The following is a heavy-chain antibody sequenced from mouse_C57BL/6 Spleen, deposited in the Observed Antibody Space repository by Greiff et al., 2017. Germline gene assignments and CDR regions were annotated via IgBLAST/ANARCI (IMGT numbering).Heavy chain of an antibody. CDR3: ARPYDGYAFAY. J-gene: IGHJ3*01. D-gene: IGHD2-3*01. Sequence: QVQLQQPGAELVKPGASVKLSCKASGYTFTSYWMHWVKQRPGQGLEWIGMIHPNSGSTNYNEKFKSKATLTVDKSSSTAYMQLSSLTSEDSAVYYCARPYDGYAFAYWGQGILVTVSA. CDR2: IHPNSGST. V-gene: IGHV1-64*01. CDR1: GYTFTSYW.